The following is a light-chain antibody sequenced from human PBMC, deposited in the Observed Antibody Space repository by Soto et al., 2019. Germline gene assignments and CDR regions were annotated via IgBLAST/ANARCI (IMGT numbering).Light chain of an antibody. CDR2: GAS. CDR3: HQSNNWPQT. J-gene: IGKJ1*01. Sequence: EIVITQSPATLSVSPGERATLSCRASQSVSSNLAWYQQKPGQAPRLLIYGASTRATGIPARFSGSGSGTEFTLTISSLQSEDFAVYYCHQSNNWPQTFGQGTKV. V-gene: IGKV3-15*01. CDR1: QSVSSN.